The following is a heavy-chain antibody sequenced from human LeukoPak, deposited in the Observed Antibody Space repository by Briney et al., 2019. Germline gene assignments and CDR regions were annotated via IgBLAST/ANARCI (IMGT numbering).Heavy chain of an antibody. Sequence: PSETLSLTCTVSGYSISSGYYWGWIRQPPGKGLEWIGSIYHSGSTYCNPSLKSRVTISVDTSKNQFSLKLSSVTAADTAVYYCARSSKVDLPPPYYYYYYMDVWGKGTTVTVSS. J-gene: IGHJ6*03. CDR3: ARSSKVDLPPPYYYYYYMDV. V-gene: IGHV4-38-2*02. D-gene: IGHD2-15*01. CDR1: GYSISSGYY. CDR2: IYHSGST.